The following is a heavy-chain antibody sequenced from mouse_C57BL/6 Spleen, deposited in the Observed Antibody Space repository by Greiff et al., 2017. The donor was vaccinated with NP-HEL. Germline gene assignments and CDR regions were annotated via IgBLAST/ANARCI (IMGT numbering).Heavy chain of an antibody. J-gene: IGHJ3*01. V-gene: IGHV1-69*01. Sequence: QVQLKQPGAELVMPGASVKLSCKASGYTFTSYWMHWVKQRPGQGLEWIGEIDPSDSYTNYNQKFKGKSTLTVDKSSSTAYMQLSSLTSEDSAVYYCASQGFGSGAWFAYWGQGTLVTVSA. CDR2: IDPSDSYT. D-gene: IGHD3-2*02. CDR1: GYTFTSYW. CDR3: ASQGFGSGAWFAY.